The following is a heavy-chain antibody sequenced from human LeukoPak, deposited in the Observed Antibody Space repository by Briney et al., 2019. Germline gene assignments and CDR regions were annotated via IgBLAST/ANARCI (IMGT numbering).Heavy chain of an antibody. V-gene: IGHV4-39*01. D-gene: IGHD5-18*01. CDR1: GGSISSSSYY. J-gene: IGHJ4*02. CDR3: ARLRMSRIYGYDY. Sequence: SETLSLTCTVSGGSISSSSYYWGWIRQPPGKGLEWIGSIYYSGSTYYNPSLKSRVTISVDTSKNQFSLKLSSVTAADTAVYYCARLRMSRIYGYDYWGQGTLVTVSS. CDR2: IYYSGST.